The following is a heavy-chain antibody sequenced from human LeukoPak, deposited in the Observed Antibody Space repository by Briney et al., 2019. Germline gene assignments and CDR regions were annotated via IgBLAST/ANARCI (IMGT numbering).Heavy chain of an antibody. Sequence: PSETLSLTCTVSGYSISSGYYWGWIRQPAGKGLEWIGSMFHSGSTYYNPSLKSRVTISVDTSKNQFSLKLSSVTAADTAVYYCARKIRGIAARGNWFDPWGQGTLVTVSS. CDR1: GYSISSGYY. CDR2: MFHSGST. CDR3: ARKIRGIAARGNWFDP. D-gene: IGHD6-6*01. J-gene: IGHJ5*02. V-gene: IGHV4-38-2*02.